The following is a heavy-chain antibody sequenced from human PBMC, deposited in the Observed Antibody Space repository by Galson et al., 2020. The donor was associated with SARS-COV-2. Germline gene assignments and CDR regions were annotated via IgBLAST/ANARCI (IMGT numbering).Heavy chain of an antibody. V-gene: IGHV3-23*01. J-gene: IGHJ5*02. CDR1: GFTFSTYA. CDR3: ARAFSRIFSSSGDWFDP. Sequence: GVSLRLSCAASGFTFSTYAISWVRQAPGKGLEWVSSISGGGGSTFYADSVKGRLIISRDDSKNTLFLQMNSLRAEDTAVYYCARAFSRIFSSSGDWFDPWGQGTLVTVSS. D-gene: IGHD6-25*01. CDR2: ISGGGGST.